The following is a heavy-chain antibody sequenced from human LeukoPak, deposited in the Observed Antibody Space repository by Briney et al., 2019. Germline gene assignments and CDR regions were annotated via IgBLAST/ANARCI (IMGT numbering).Heavy chain of an antibody. V-gene: IGHV3-21*01. D-gene: IGHD6-19*01. CDR3: ARDRGNSSGWYFDAFDI. CDR1: GFTFSSYS. J-gene: IGHJ3*02. CDR2: ISSSSSYI. Sequence: GGSLRLSCAASGFTFSSYSMNWVRQAPGKGLEWVSSISSSSSYIYYADSVKGRFTISRDNAKNSLYLQMNSLRAEDTSVYYCARDRGNSSGWYFDAFDIWGQGTMVTVSS.